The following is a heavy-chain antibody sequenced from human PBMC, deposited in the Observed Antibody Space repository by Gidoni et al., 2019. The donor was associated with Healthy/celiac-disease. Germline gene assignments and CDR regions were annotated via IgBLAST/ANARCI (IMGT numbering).Heavy chain of an antibody. Sequence: EVQLLESGGGLVQPGGSLRLSCAASGFTFSSYAMSWVRQAPGKGLEWVSAISGSGGSTYYADSVKGRFTISRDNSKNTLYLQMNSLRAEDTAVYYCAILNDYYDSSGYYLDYWGQGTLVTVSS. D-gene: IGHD3-22*01. CDR3: AILNDYYDSSGYYLDY. V-gene: IGHV3-23*01. CDR2: ISGSGGST. CDR1: GFTFSSYA. J-gene: IGHJ4*02.